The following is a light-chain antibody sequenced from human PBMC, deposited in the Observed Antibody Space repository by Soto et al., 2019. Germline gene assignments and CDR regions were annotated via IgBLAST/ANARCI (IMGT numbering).Light chain of an antibody. CDR3: QQYGNSPLT. CDR1: QSVRSGY. V-gene: IGKV3-20*01. J-gene: IGKJ4*01. Sequence: EIVLTQSPGTLSLSPGERATLSCRASQSVRSGYIAWYQQKPGQAPGILIFAVSSRETGIPDRFSGTGAGTECTRTISRLEPEDVELDYCQQYGNSPLTFGGGTKVDIK. CDR2: AVS.